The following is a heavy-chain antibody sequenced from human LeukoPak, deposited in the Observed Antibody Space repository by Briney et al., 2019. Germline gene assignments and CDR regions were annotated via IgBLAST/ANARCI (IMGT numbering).Heavy chain of an antibody. CDR3: ARGKYTSFDN. J-gene: IGHJ4*02. Sequence: SPTLSLTCAISGDSIFTNNVAWNWLRQAPSRGLEWLGRTYYRYKRSFEDAVAGKSRITNNANRTKNQFSLQLSSVTPEDTAVYYCARGKYTSFDNWGQGTLVTVSS. CDR2: TYYRYKRSF. V-gene: IGHV6-1*01. D-gene: IGHD6-6*01. CDR1: GDSIFTNNVA.